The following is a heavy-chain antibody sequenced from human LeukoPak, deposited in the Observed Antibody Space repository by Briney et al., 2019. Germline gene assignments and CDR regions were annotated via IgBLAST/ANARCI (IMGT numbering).Heavy chain of an antibody. J-gene: IGHJ6*03. CDR1: GGTFSSYA. D-gene: IGHD3-9*01. Sequence: ASVKLSCKASGGTFSSYAISWVRQAPGQGLEWMGGIIPIFGTANYAQKFQGRVTITADESTSTAYMELSSLRSEDTAVYYCAGSTGYDYYYYYYYMDVWGKGTTVTISS. CDR2: IIPIFGTA. CDR3: AGSTGYDYYYYYYYMDV. V-gene: IGHV1-69*13.